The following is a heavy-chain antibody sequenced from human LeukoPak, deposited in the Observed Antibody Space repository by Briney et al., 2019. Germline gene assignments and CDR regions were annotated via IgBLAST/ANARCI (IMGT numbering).Heavy chain of an antibody. CDR1: GFTFSSYA. CDR2: INDGGDST. V-gene: IGHV3-23*01. D-gene: IGHD2-15*01. CDR3: AKSTGGSCYSGSGY. Sequence: GGSLRLSCAASGFTFSSYAMSWVRQAPGKGLDWVSFINDGGDSTYYAGSVKGRFTISRDNSKNTLYLQMNSLRAEDTAVYYCAKSTGGSCYSGSGYWGQGTLVTVSS. J-gene: IGHJ4*02.